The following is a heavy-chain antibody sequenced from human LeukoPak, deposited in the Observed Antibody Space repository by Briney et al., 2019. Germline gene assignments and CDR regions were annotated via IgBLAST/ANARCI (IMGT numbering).Heavy chain of an antibody. J-gene: IGHJ5*02. V-gene: IGHV4-59*01. Sequence: SETLSLTCTVSGGSISGSYWSWIRQPPGKGLEWIGYIYYSGSTNYNPSLKSRVTISVDTSKNQFSLKLSSVTAADTAVYYRARDPYGSGGFDPWGQGTLVTVSS. CDR1: GGSISGSY. D-gene: IGHD3-10*01. CDR3: ARDPYGSGGFDP. CDR2: IYYSGST.